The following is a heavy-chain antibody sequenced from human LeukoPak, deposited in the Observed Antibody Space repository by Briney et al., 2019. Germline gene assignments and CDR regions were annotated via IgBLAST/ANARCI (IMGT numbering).Heavy chain of an antibody. D-gene: IGHD4-17*01. V-gene: IGHV4-31*03. Sequence: SQTLSLTCTVSGGSISSGGYYWSWIRQHPGKGLEWIGYIYYSGSTYYNPSLKSRVTISVDTSKNQFSLKLSSVTAEDTAVYYCARDGDYGDEVGFDYWGQGTLVTVSS. CDR2: IYYSGST. CDR1: GGSISSGGYY. J-gene: IGHJ4*02. CDR3: ARDGDYGDEVGFDY.